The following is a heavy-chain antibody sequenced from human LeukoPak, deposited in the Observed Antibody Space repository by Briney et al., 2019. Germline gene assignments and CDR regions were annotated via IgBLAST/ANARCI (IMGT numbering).Heavy chain of an antibody. V-gene: IGHV3-23*01. CDR2: ISGSGGST. J-gene: IGHJ6*02. CDR3: ARSSIAAAGLHYYYYGMDV. D-gene: IGHD6-13*01. Sequence: GGSLRLSCAASGFTSSSYAMSWVRQAPGKGLEWVSAISGSGGSTYYADSVKGRFTISRDNSKNTLYLQMNSLRAEDTAVYYCARSSIAAAGLHYYYYGMDVWGQGPTVTVSS. CDR1: GFTSSSYA.